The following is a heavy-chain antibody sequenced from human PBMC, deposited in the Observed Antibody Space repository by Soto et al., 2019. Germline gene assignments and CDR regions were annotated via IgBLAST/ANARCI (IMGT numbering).Heavy chain of an antibody. CDR3: AREQYYYDSSGYARDYYYYYGMDV. Sequence: SVKVSCKXSGGTFSSYAISWVRQAPGQGLEWMGGIIPIFGTANYAQKFQGRVTITADKSTSTAYMELSSLRSEDTAVYYCAREQYYYDSSGYARDYYYYYGMDVWGQGTTVTVS. CDR2: IIPIFGTA. J-gene: IGHJ6*02. D-gene: IGHD3-22*01. V-gene: IGHV1-69*06. CDR1: GGTFSSYA.